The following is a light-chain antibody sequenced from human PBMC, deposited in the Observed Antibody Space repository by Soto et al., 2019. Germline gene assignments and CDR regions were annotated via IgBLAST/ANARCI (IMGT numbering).Light chain of an antibody. J-gene: IGKJ1*01. Sequence: DIRVTHSPPTLASSLVGRVTVTCRAIQTITTWMAWYQQKPGKAPKLLVYDASTLQSGVATRFSGSGSGTEFTLIISGLQPEDSATYYCQQYTNTNNPWMFGQGTKVDIK. CDR1: QTITTW. V-gene: IGKV1-5*01. CDR2: DAS. CDR3: QQYTNTNNPWM.